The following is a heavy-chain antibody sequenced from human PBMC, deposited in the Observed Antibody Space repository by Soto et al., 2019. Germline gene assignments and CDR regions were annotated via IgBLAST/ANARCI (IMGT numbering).Heavy chain of an antibody. CDR1: GFTFSSYA. Sequence: EVQLLESGGGLVQPGGSLRLSCAASGFTFSSYAMSWVRQAPGKGLEWVSAISGSGGSTYYADSVKGRFTISRDNSKNTLYLQMNSLRAEVTAVYYCVTQLIEWFGELHRDYCGQGTLVTVSS. CDR3: VTQLIEWFGELHRDY. D-gene: IGHD3-10*01. J-gene: IGHJ4*02. CDR2: ISGSGGST. V-gene: IGHV3-23*01.